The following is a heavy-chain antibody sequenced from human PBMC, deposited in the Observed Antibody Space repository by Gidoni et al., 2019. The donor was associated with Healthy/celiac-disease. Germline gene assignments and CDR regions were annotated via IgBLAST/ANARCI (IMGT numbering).Heavy chain of an antibody. CDR1: GFTFSSYA. D-gene: IGHD6-19*01. J-gene: IGHJ4*02. CDR3: AKEKRTVAGIGDY. V-gene: IGHV3-23*01. CDR2: ISGSGGST. Sequence: EVQLLESVGGLVQPGVSLRLSCAASGFTFSSYAMSWVRPAPGKGLEWFSAISGSGGSTYSADSVKGRFTTSRDNSKNTLYLQMNSLRAEDTAVYYCAKEKRTVAGIGDYWGQGTLVTVSS.